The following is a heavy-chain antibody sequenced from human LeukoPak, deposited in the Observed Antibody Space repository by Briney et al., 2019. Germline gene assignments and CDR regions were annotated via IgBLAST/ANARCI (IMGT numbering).Heavy chain of an antibody. CDR2: ISGSGGST. CDR1: GFTFSSYA. CDR3: ATMYYDFWSGYYTGTPQVDY. V-gene: IGHV3-23*01. D-gene: IGHD3-3*01. J-gene: IGHJ4*02. Sequence: GGSLRLSCAASGFTFSSYAMSWVRQAQGKGLEWVSAISGSGGSTYYADSVKGRFTISRDNSKNTLYLQMNSLRAEDTAVYYCATMYYDFWSGYYTGTPQVDYWGQGTLVTVSS.